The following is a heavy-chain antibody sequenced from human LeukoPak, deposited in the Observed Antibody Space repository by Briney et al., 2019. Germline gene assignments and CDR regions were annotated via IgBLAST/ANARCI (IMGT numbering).Heavy chain of an antibody. CDR2: MNPNSGNT. D-gene: IGHD4-11*01. CDR3: ASSPQYQYYFDY. Sequence: VASVKVSCKASGYTFTSYDINWVRQATGQGLEWMGWMNPNSGNTGYAQKFQGRVTMTRDTSTSTVYMELSSLRSEDTAAYYCASSPQYQYYFDYWGQGTLVTVSS. CDR1: GYTFTSYD. V-gene: IGHV1-8*01. J-gene: IGHJ4*02.